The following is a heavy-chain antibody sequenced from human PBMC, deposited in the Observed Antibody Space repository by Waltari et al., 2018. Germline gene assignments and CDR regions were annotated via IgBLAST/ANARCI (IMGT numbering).Heavy chain of an antibody. CDR1: GDSISGGYD. V-gene: IGHV4-38-2*01. CDR3: ARQIESRAEVGRFDV. D-gene: IGHD1-26*01. Sequence: VQLQESGPGLAKTSETLSLTCAVSGDSISGGYDWSWIRQPPGKGLEWVGYIYGNSGCTNDKPGVRNRVRSSKEGSRNQFSLKLSSVTAADTAVYYCARQIESRAEVGRFDVWGPGVLVTVSS. J-gene: IGHJ4*02. CDR2: IYGNSGCT.